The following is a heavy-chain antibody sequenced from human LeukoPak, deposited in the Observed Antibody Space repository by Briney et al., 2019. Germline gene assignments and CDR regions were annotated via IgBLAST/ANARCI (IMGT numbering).Heavy chain of an antibody. V-gene: IGHV3-21*01. CDR1: GFTFSSYW. D-gene: IGHD3-10*01. Sequence: GGSLRLSCAASGFTFSSYWMSWVRQAPGKGLEWVSSISTSSSYINYADSVKGRFTISRDNARKSLSLQMNSLRAEDTAVYYCARVYQGVSLFDGIDYWGQGTLVTVSS. CDR2: ISTSSSYI. J-gene: IGHJ4*02. CDR3: ARVYQGVSLFDGIDY.